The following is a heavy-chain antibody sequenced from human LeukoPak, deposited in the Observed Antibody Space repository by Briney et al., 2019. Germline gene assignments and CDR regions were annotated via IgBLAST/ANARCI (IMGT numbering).Heavy chain of an antibody. CDR3: ARLYYYDSSGYYYVGGSFDY. D-gene: IGHD3-22*01. CDR2: IYYSGST. V-gene: IGHV4-39*07. J-gene: IGHJ4*02. Sequence: SETLSLTCTVSGGSISSSSYYWGWIRQPPGKGLEWIGSIYYSGSTYYNPSLKSRVTISVDTSKNQFSLKLSSVTAADTAVYYCARLYYYDSSGYYYVGGSFDYWGQGTLVTVSS. CDR1: GGSISSSSYY.